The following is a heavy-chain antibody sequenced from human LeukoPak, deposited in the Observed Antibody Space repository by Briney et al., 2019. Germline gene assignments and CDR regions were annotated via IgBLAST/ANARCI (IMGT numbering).Heavy chain of an antibody. V-gene: IGHV4-4*07. CDR1: GGSIGSYY. Sequence: SETLSLTCTVSGGSIGSYYWSWIRQPAGKGLEWIGRIYTSGSTNYNPSLKSRVTMSVDTSKNQFSLKLSSVTAADTAVYYCARDRRELERRWFDPWGQGTLVTVSS. CDR3: ARDRRELERRWFDP. CDR2: IYTSGST. D-gene: IGHD1-1*01. J-gene: IGHJ5*02.